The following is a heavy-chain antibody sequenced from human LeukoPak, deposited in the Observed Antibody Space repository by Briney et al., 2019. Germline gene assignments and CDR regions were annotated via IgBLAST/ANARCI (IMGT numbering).Heavy chain of an antibody. CDR1: GYSLSSYW. V-gene: IGHV5-51*01. CDR3: ARQGKMYYYDSSGYLYDY. Sequence: GESLMISCKGSGYSLSSYWIGWVRQMPGKGLEWMGIMYPGDSDTRYSPSFQGQVTISADKSISTAYLQWSSLKASDTAMYFCARQGKMYYYDSSGYLYDYWGQGTLVTVSS. CDR2: MYPGDSDT. J-gene: IGHJ4*02. D-gene: IGHD3-22*01.